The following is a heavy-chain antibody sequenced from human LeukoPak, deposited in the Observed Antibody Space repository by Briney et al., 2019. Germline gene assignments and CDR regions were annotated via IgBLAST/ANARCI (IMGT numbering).Heavy chain of an antibody. D-gene: IGHD6-13*01. J-gene: IGHJ4*02. CDR3: ARGGYSSSTYYFDY. CDR1: GGSISISNW. V-gene: IGHV4-4*02. Sequence: PSETLSLTCAVSGGSISISNWWSWVRQPPGKALEWIGEIHHSGSTNYNASPKSRDTITVDKPKNQFSLRLNSVTAADTAVYYCARGGYSSSTYYFDYWGQGTLVTVSS. CDR2: IHHSGST.